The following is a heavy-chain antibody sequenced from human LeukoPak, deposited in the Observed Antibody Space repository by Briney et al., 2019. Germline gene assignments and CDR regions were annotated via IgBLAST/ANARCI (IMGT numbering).Heavy chain of an antibody. CDR3: ARSPPMSQFDY. V-gene: IGHV3-66*02. Sequence: PGGSLRLSCAASGFTVSSNYMSWVRQPPGKGLEWVSVIYSGGSTYYADSVKGRFTISRDNSKNTLYLQMNSLRAEDTAVYYCARSPPMSQFDYWGQGTLVTVSS. CDR1: GFTVSSNY. J-gene: IGHJ4*02. CDR2: IYSGGST. D-gene: IGHD3-22*01.